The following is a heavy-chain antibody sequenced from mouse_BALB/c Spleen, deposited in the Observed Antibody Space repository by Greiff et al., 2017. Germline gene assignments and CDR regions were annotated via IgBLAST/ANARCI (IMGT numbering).Heavy chain of an antibody. CDR3: KREKVSNRDRGAMDY. V-gene: IGHV5-6-4*01. Sequence: DVKLVESGGGLVKPGGSLKLSCAASGFTFSSYTMSWVRQTPEKRLEWVATISSGGSYNYYTDSVKGRFTSTRDNAKNTLYLQMSSLTSEDTAVYYCKREKVSNRDRGAMDYWGQGTTVTVSS. J-gene: IGHJ4*01. D-gene: IGHD1-3*01. CDR2: ISSGGSYN. CDR1: GFTFSSYT.